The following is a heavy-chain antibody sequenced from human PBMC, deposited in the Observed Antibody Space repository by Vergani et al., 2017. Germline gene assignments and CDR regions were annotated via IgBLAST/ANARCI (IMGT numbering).Heavy chain of an antibody. CDR2: IIPVLGKT. CDR3: ARRDSSSPALDY. J-gene: IGHJ4*02. Sequence: QVQLVQSGAEVKKPGSSVKVSCKASVATFRSKTISWVRQVPGQGLEWIGRIIPVLGKTKYAQDFQGRLKITADTSTSTAYMELTSLRSQDTAVYYCARRDSSSPALDYWGQGTLVTVSS. V-gene: IGHV1-69*02. CDR1: VATFRSKT. D-gene: IGHD6-6*01.